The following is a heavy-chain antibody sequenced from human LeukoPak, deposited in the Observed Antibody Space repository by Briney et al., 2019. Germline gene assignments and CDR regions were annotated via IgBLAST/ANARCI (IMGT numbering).Heavy chain of an antibody. D-gene: IGHD6-19*01. V-gene: IGHV1-2*02. CDR2: INPNSGGT. J-gene: IGHJ6*02. CDR1: GYTFTDYY. Sequence: ASVKVSCKASGYTFTDYYIYWVRQAPGQGLEWMGWINPNSGGTNYPQRFQGRGTMTRDTSITTAYMELSRLTADDTAVYYCATRSSGTNYYYYYGMDVWGQGTTVTVSS. CDR3: ATRSSGTNYYYYYGMDV.